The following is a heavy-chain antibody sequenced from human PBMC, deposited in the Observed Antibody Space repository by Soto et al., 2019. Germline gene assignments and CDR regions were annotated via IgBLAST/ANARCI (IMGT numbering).Heavy chain of an antibody. V-gene: IGHV3-13*05. D-gene: IGHD3-3*01. CDR2: IGTAGDP. CDR3: ARARVEFWSGSYYYYGMDV. CDR1: GFSFSSYD. J-gene: IGHJ6*02. Sequence: EVQLVESGGGLVQPGGSLRLSCAASGFSFSSYDMHWVRQAAGKGLEWVSTIGTAGDPYYPGSVQGRFSISRENAKISLYLQMNSLRVGDTAVYYCARARVEFWSGSYYYYGMDVWGQGTTVTVSS.